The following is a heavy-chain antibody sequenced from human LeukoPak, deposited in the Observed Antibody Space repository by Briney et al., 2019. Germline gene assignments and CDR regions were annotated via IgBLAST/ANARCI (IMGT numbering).Heavy chain of an antibody. J-gene: IGHJ6*02. Sequence: GRSLRLSCVASGFTFTSYAMHWVRQAPGKGLEWVTCISYDGSNKYYADSVKGRFTISRDNSKNTLFLQMNSLRAEDTAVYYCARERVAAYYGMDVWGQGTTVTVSS. CDR3: ARERVAAYYGMDV. CDR1: GFTFTSYA. CDR2: ISYDGSNK. D-gene: IGHD2-15*01. V-gene: IGHV3-30-3*01.